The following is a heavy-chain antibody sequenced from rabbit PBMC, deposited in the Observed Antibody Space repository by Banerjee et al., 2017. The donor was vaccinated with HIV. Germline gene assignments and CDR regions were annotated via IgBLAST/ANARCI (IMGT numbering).Heavy chain of an antibody. Sequence: QEQLEESGGDLVKPEGSLTLTCTASGFSFSNKYVMCWVRQAPGKGLELIACIVSSSGVTDYASWAKGRFTISKTSSTTVTLQMTSLTAADTATYFCARDLAGAIGWNFNLWGPGTLVTVS. V-gene: IGHV1S45*01. D-gene: IGHD4-1*01. CDR2: IVSSSGVT. CDR3: ARDLAGAIGWNFNL. CDR1: GFSFSNKYV. J-gene: IGHJ4*01.